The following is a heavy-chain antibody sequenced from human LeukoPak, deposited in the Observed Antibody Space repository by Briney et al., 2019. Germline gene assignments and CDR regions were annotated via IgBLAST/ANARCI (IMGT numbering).Heavy chain of an antibody. D-gene: IGHD3-9*01. Sequence: ASVKVSCKASGYTFTSYDINWVRQAPGQGLEWMGWINPNSGGTNYAQKFQGRVTMTGDTSISTAYMELSRLRSDDTAVYYCARDILTGYLTDPFDYWGQGTLVTVSS. CDR3: ARDILTGYLTDPFDY. CDR2: INPNSGGT. J-gene: IGHJ4*02. V-gene: IGHV1-2*02. CDR1: GYTFTSYD.